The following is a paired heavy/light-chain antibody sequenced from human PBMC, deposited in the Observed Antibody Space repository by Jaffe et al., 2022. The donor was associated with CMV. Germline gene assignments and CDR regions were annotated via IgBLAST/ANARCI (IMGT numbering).Light chain of an antibody. CDR2: RAS. J-gene: IGKJ2*01. CDR1: ESIKNW. V-gene: IGKV1-5*03. CDR3: QQYNFYPYT. Sequence: DIQMTQSPSTLSASVGDRVTITCRASESIKNWLAWYQQKPGKAPQLLIYRASNLKSEVPSRFSGSGSGTEFTLTISSLQPDDFSSYYCQQYNFYPYTFGQGTNLELK.
Heavy chain of an antibody. V-gene: IGHV4-34*01. CDR1: GGSLSDYY. J-gene: IGHJ6*02. CDR3: ARGQGTGGRAFYYFGMDV. CDR2: IHHSGYT. D-gene: IGHD2-8*02. Sequence: QVQLQQWGAGLLKPSETLSLTCAVSGGSLSDYYWTWIRQSPGRGLEWIGEIHHSGYTNYNPSLKSRLTISVDTSKNNFSLKLSSVTAADTAVYYCARGQGTGGRAFYYFGMDVWGQGTTVTVSS.